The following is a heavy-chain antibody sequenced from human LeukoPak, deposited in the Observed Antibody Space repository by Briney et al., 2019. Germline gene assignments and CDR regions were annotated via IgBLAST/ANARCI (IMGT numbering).Heavy chain of an antibody. J-gene: IGHJ4*02. CDR2: INHSGST. D-gene: IGHD5-18*01. V-gene: IGHV4-34*01. CDR1: GGSFSGYY. CDR3: ASTRIQLWLRRYYFDY. Sequence: KPSETLSLTCAVYGGSFSGYYWSWIRQPPGKGLEWIGEINHSGSTNYNPSLKSRVTISVDTSKNQLSLKLSSVTAADTAVYYCASTRIQLWLRRYYFDYWGQGTLVTVSS.